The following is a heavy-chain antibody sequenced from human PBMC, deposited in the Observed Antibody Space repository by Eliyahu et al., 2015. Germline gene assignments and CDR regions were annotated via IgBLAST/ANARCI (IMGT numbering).Heavy chain of an antibody. J-gene: IGHJ5*02. V-gene: IGHV5-10-1*03. CDR2: IDPXDSST. D-gene: IGHD2-8*01. CDR1: GYNFATDW. CDR3: VRHPSPVQLCPVYCTVTRYDWLGP. Sequence: EEQLVQSGAEVKKPGESLKISCKASGYNFATDWXSXXRQVPGKGLEWVGRIDPXDSSTNXGPXFQGHVTMSVDNSISTAYLQWNRLEAADTAIYYCVRHPSPVQLCPVYCTVTRYDWLGPWGQGTLVTVSS.